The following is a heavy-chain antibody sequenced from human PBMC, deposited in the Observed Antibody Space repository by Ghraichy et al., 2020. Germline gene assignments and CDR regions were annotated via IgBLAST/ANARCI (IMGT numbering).Heavy chain of an antibody. V-gene: IGHV4-59*08. CDR3: ARHGYSSTNDAFHI. D-gene: IGHD5-12*01. CDR1: GGSISSYY. J-gene: IGHJ3*02. CDR2: IFYSGNT. Sequence: SETLYLTCTVSGGSISSYYWSWIRQPPGKGLEWIGYIFYSGNTNYSPSLKSRVTISVDASKNHFSLKLSSVTAADTALYYCARHGYSSTNDAFHIWGQGTMVTVSS.